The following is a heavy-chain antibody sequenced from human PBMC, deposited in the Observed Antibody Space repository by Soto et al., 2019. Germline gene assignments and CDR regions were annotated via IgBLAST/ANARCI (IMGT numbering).Heavy chain of an antibody. D-gene: IGHD4-17*01. CDR2: ISYDGSNK. CDR1: GSTFSSYG. Sequence: GGSLRLSCAASGSTFSSYGMHWVRQAPGKGLEWVAVISYDGSNKYYADSVKGRFTISRDNSKNTLYLQMNSLRAEDTAVSYLATDADSGDYSWGAFDIWGQGTMVTVSS. J-gene: IGHJ3*02. V-gene: IGHV3-30*03. CDR3: ATDADSGDYSWGAFDI.